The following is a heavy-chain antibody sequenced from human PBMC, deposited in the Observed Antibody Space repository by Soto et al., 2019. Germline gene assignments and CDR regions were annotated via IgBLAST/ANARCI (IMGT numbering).Heavy chain of an antibody. J-gene: IGHJ5*02. CDR2: INPHSGAT. CDR1: GYIFSANY. D-gene: IGHD3-10*01. Sequence: QVILVQSGAEVQKPGASLKVSCKASGYIFSANYIHWVRQAPGQGLEWLGWINPHSGATNYAEKFLGRVTMSADTAARTAYMDLARLKSDDTAVYYCVRADALGFSNWFDPWGRGTLVTVSS. V-gene: IGHV1-2*02. CDR3: VRADALGFSNWFDP.